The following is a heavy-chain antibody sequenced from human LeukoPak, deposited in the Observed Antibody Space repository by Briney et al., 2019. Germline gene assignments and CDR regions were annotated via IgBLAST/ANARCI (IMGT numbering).Heavy chain of an antibody. V-gene: IGHV4-59*01. Sequence: PSETLSLTCTVSGGSISSYYWSWIRQPPGKGLEWIGYIYYSGSTNYNPSLRSRVTISVDTSKNQFSLKLSSVTAADTAVYYCARSLKWELLPFDYWGQGTLVTVSS. J-gene: IGHJ4*02. D-gene: IGHD1-26*01. CDR1: GGSISSYY. CDR3: ARSLKWELLPFDY. CDR2: IYYSGST.